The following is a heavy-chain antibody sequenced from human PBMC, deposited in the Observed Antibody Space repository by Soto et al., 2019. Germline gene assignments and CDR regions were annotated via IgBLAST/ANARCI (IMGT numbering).Heavy chain of an antibody. J-gene: IGHJ3*02. V-gene: IGHV3-73*01. CDR1: GFDFSVSA. Sequence: EVQLVESGGGLVQPGGTLKISCEASGFDFSVSAMHWVRQVSGKGLEWIGRIRCKANNYATAYAASLKGRVTVSRDDSKNTTFLQISGLKTEDTAVYYCTRHRIIWANRMTTVISNDGFYIWGQGTMVTVSS. CDR2: IRCKANNYAT. D-gene: IGHD4-17*01. CDR3: TRHRIIWANRMTTVISNDGFYI.